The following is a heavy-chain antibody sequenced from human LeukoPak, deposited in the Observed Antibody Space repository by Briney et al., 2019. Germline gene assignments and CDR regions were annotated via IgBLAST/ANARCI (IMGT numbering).Heavy chain of an antibody. Sequence: GASVKVYCKASGYPFTSYDINWVRQATGQGLEWMGWMNPNTDNTDYAEKFRDRVTMTRNTSISTAYMELSSLRSEDTAVYYCARGSRGNAYSSVWGQGTLVIVSS. CDR3: ARGSRGNAYSSV. D-gene: IGHD6-19*01. CDR2: MNPNTDNT. J-gene: IGHJ4*02. CDR1: GYPFTSYD. V-gene: IGHV1-8*01.